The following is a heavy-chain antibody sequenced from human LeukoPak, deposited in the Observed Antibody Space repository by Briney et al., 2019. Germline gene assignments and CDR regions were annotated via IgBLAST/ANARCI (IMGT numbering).Heavy chain of an antibody. CDR2: INPSGGST. CDR1: GYTFTSYF. J-gene: IGHJ4*02. CDR3: ARPTLVQYGGFDY. D-gene: IGHD4-23*01. Sequence: GASVKVSCKASGYTFTSYFMHWVRQAPGQGLEWMGIINPSGGSTSYAQKFQGRVTMTKDTSTSTVYVELSSLRSEDTAVYYCARPTLVQYGGFDYWGQGTLVTVSS. V-gene: IGHV1-46*01.